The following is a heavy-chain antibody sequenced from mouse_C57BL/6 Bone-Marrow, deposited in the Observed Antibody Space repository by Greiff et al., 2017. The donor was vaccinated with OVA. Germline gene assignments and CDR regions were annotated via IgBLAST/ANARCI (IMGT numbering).Heavy chain of an antibody. J-gene: IGHJ2*01. CDR1: GFSLTSYG. CDR2: IWRGGST. D-gene: IGHD4-1*01. Sequence: VKLQESGPGLVQPSQSLSITCTVSGFSLTSYGVHWVRQSPGKGLEWLGVIWRGGSTDYNAAFMSRLSITKDNSKSQVFFKMNSLQADDTAIYYCAKSNWDPYYFDYWGQGTTLTVSS. CDR3: AKSNWDPYYFDY. V-gene: IGHV2-5*01.